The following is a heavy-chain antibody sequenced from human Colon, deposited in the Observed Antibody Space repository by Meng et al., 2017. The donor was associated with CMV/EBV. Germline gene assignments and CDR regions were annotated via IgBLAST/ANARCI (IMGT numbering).Heavy chain of an antibody. CDR1: GYTFTNYG. CDR2: ISAYAGDT. Sequence: GQRVRSGAEVKKPGASVKVSCKASGYTFTNYGISWVRQAPGQGLEWMGWISAYAGDTYYAQKFQGRVTMTTDTSTSTAYMELRSLRSDDTAVYYCVRESQSGSYIYLQHWGQGTLVTVSS. V-gene: IGHV1-18*01. CDR3: VRESQSGSYIYLQH. J-gene: IGHJ1*01. D-gene: IGHD1-26*01.